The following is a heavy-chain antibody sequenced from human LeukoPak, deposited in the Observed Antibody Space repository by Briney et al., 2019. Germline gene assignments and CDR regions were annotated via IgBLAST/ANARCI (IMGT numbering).Heavy chain of an antibody. Sequence: GGSLRLSCAASGFTFSTYWMSWVRQAPGKGLEWVSYISSTNGHTYYADSVNGRFTISRDTAKNSLYLQMNSLGVEDTAIYFCARDRDSSGLYGGADLWGQGVLVTVSA. CDR1: GFTFSTYW. CDR3: ARDRDSSGLYGGADL. D-gene: IGHD6-19*01. J-gene: IGHJ5*02. V-gene: IGHV3-21*03. CDR2: ISSTNGHT.